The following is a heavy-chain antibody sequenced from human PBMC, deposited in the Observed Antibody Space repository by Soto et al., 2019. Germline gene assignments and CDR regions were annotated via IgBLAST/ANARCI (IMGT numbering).Heavy chain of an antibody. V-gene: IGHV3-23*01. D-gene: IGHD4-17*01. J-gene: IGHJ3*02. CDR3: AKVKWTYGSVSDI. CDR1: GFTFSSFA. Sequence: EVQLLESGGGLVQPGGSLRLSCAASGFTFSSFAMSWVRQAPGKGLEWVSGISNSGGSVNYADSVKGRFTISRDNSKNTLSLEMNSLRAEVTALYYCAKVKWTYGSVSDIWGQGTMVTVSS. CDR2: ISNSGGSV.